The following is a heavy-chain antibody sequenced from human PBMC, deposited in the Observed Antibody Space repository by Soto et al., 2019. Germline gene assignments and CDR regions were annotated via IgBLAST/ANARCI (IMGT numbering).Heavy chain of an antibody. D-gene: IGHD3-10*01. CDR3: ASGRSGWFGELLGPMVV. CDR1: GGSISSSSYY. CDR2: IYYSGST. J-gene: IGHJ6*03. Sequence: SETLSLTCTVSGGSISSSSYYWGWIRQPPGKGLEWIGSIYYSGSTYYNPSLKSRVTISVDTSKNQFSLKLSSVTAADTAVYYCASGRSGWFGELLGPMVVWGKGTTVTVSS. V-gene: IGHV4-39*01.